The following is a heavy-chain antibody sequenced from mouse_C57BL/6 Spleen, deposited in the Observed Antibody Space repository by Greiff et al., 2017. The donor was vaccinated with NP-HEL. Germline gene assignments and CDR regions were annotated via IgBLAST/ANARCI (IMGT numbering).Heavy chain of an antibody. Sequence: VQLQQSGPELVKPGASVKISCKASGYTFTDYYMNWVKQSHGKSLEWIGDINPNNGGTSYNQKFKGKATLTVDKSSSTAYMELRSLTSEDSAVYYCARWGYSTYFDYWGQGTTLTVSS. CDR1: GYTFTDYY. CDR2: INPNNGGT. CDR3: ARWGYSTYFDY. D-gene: IGHD2-5*01. J-gene: IGHJ2*01. V-gene: IGHV1-26*01.